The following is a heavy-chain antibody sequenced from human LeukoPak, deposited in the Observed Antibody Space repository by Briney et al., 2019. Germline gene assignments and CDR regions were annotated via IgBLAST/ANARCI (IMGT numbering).Heavy chain of an antibody. CDR3: ARRWFSYDSSAHKYYFDY. D-gene: IGHD3-22*01. V-gene: IGHV3-7*01. CDR2: IMQDGSEK. J-gene: IGHJ4*02. CDR1: GFTFSNAW. Sequence: GGSLRLSCAASGFTFSNAWMSWVRQAPGKGLEWVANIMQDGSEKYYVDSVKGRFTISRDNAKNSLYLQMNSLRAEDTALYYCARRWFSYDSSAHKYYFDYWGQGILVTVSS.